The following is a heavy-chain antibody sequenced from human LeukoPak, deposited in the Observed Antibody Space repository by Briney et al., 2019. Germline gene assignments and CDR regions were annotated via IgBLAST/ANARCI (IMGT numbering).Heavy chain of an antibody. Sequence: PGGSLRLSCAASGFFFSDYCMSWMRQAPGKGLEWVSYIDGSSSNMYYADSVKGRFTISRDNAKNSLYLQMNSLGGEDTAVYYCVRAYTRGYSDDFDYWGQGTLVTVSS. CDR3: VRAYTRGYSDDFDY. CDR1: GFFFSDYC. CDR2: IDGSSSNM. D-gene: IGHD3-22*01. J-gene: IGHJ4*02. V-gene: IGHV3-11*01.